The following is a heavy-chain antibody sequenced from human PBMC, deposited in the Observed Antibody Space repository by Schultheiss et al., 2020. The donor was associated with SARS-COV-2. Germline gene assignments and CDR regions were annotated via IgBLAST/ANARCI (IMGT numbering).Heavy chain of an antibody. V-gene: IGHV3-15*01. CDR2: IKSKTDGGTT. Sequence: ESLKISCAASGFTFSNAWMSWVRQAPGKGLEWVGRIKSKTDGGTTDYAAPVKGRFTISRDDSKNTLYLQMNSLKTEDTAVYYCTTSPDIVVVPAAWSRFDPWGQGTLVTVSS. J-gene: IGHJ5*02. CDR1: GFTFSNAW. D-gene: IGHD2-2*01. CDR3: TTSPDIVVVPAAWSRFDP.